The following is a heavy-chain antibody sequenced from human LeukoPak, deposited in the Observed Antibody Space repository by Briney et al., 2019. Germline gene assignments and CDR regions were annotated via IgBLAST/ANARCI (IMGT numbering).Heavy chain of an antibody. CDR2: INDGGST. J-gene: IGHJ4*02. D-gene: IGHD3-10*01. CDR1: GASFSGYY. V-gene: IGHV4-34*01. Sequence: SEPLSPTCAVDGASFSGYYWSWSRQPPGKGLEWIGAINDGGSTNYNPSVKGRVTISVDMSTNQFSLKLSSVTAADTAVYYCARDAGVQKWFGELLRTTTYDFDYWGKGTLVTVSS. CDR3: ARDAGVQKWFGELLRTTTYDFDY.